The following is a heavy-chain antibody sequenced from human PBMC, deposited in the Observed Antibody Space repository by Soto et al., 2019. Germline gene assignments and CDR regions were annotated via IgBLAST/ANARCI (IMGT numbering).Heavy chain of an antibody. CDR1: GSSVSGGIYY. D-gene: IGHD4-17*01. CDR3: ARYRDYGDYGYFDS. CDR2: IYHSETT. Sequence: QVQLQESGPGLVKPSETLSLTCTVSGSSVSGGIYYWTWIRQPPGKGLEWIGYIYHSETTNYNASLRSRVTISVDTSKNQFSLRLTSVTAADTAVYYCARYRDYGDYGYFDSWGQGTLVTDSS. V-gene: IGHV4-61*01. J-gene: IGHJ4*02.